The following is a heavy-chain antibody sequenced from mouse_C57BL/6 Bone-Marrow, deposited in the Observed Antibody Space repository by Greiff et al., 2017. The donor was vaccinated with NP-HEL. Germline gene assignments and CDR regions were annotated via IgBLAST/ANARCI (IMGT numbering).Heavy chain of an antibody. CDR2: ISTYYGDA. V-gene: IGHV1-67*01. CDR1: GYTFTDYA. D-gene: IGHD2-5*01. Sequence: VQRVESGPELVRPGVSVKISCKGSGYTFTDYAMHWVKQSHAKSLEWIGVISTYYGDASYNQKFKDKATMTVDKSSSTAYMELARLTSEDSAVYYCARDGYSNYWYFDVWGTGTTVTVSS. CDR3: ARDGYSNYWYFDV. J-gene: IGHJ1*03.